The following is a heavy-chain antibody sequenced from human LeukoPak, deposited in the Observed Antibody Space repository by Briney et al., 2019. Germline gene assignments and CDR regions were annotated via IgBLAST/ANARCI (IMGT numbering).Heavy chain of an antibody. Sequence: GGSLRLSCAASGFTFSSYSMNWVRQAPGKGLEWVSSISSSSSYIYYADSVKGRFIISRDNAKNSLYLQMNSLRAEDTALYYCARRQRYDILTGYYGTYSYYMDVWGKGTTVTVSS. D-gene: IGHD3-9*01. CDR2: ISSSSSYI. CDR1: GFTFSSYS. J-gene: IGHJ6*03. V-gene: IGHV3-21*04. CDR3: ARRQRYDILTGYYGTYSYYMDV.